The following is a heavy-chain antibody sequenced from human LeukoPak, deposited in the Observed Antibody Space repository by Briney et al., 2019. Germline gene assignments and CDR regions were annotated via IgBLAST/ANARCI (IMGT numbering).Heavy chain of an antibody. V-gene: IGHV1-2*02. D-gene: IGHD5-18*01. CDR2: IKPNSGGT. J-gene: IGHJ6*03. CDR3: ARTGGYSPVSHYYYYYMDV. Sequence: ASVKVSCKASGYTFTGYYMHWVRQAPGQGLEWMGWIKPNSGGTNYAQKFQGRVTMTRNTSISTAYMELSSLRSDDTAVYYCARTGGYSPVSHYYYYYMDVWGCGTTVTVSS. CDR1: GYTFTGYY.